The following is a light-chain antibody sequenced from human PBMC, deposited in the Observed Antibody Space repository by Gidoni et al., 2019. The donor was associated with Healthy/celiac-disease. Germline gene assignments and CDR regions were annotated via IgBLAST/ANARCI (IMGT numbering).Light chain of an antibody. CDR1: KLGDKY. J-gene: IGLJ2*01. CDR2: QDS. CDR3: QAWDSSTVV. V-gene: IGLV3-1*01. Sequence: SYELTQPPSVSVSPVQPASITCSGDKLGDKYACWYQQKPCQSPVLVIYQDSKRPSGIPERFSGSNSGNTATLTISGTQAMDEADYYCQAWDSSTVVFGGGTKLTVL.